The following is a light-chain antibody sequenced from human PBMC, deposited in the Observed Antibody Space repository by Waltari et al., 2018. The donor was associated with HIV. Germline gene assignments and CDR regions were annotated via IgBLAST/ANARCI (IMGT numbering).Light chain of an antibody. CDR2: RNN. CDR1: SSNIGRNY. V-gene: IGLV1-47*01. Sequence: QSVLTQPPSASGTPGQRVTISCSGSSSNIGRNYVCWYQHPPGTAPKLLIYRNNEAPSGVPVGVSGPKVGTSASLAISGLRAEDEADYYCAAGDDSLSGLYVFGTGTKVTVL. J-gene: IGLJ1*01. CDR3: AAGDDSLSGLYV.